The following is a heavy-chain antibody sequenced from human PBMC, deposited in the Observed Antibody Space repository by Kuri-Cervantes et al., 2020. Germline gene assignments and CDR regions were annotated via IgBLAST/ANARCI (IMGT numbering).Heavy chain of an antibody. Sequence: ASVKVSCKASGYTFTSYDIYWVRQATGQGLEWMGWMNPNSGNTANAQKFQARLIMTRDSSISTAYMELSSLRSEDTAVYYCGTSCYGEYYYYMDVWGKGTTVTVSS. CDR1: GYTFTSYD. D-gene: IGHD2-2*01. V-gene: IGHV1-8*01. J-gene: IGHJ6*03. CDR2: MNPNSGNT. CDR3: GTSCYGEYYYYMDV.